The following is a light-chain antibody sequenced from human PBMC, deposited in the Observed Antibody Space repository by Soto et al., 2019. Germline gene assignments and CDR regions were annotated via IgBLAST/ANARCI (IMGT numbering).Light chain of an antibody. Sequence: EIQLTQSPSTLSSSPGDRVTLSCRASQSISSWLAWYQQKPGKAPNLLIYAASSLQSGVPSRFSGSGSGADFTLTISSLQPEDSATYYCQQSFSIPWTFGQGTKVDIK. CDR1: QSISSW. CDR2: AAS. J-gene: IGKJ1*01. CDR3: QQSFSIPWT. V-gene: IGKV1-39*01.